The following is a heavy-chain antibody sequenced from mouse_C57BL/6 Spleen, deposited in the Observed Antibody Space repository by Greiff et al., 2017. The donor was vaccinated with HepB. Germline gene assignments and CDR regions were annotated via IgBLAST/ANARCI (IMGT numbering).Heavy chain of an antibody. CDR2: IYPGDGDT. Sequence: VMLVESGPELVKPGASVKISCKASGYAFSSSWMNWVKQRPGKGLEWIGRIYPGDGDTNYNGKFKGKATLTADKSSSTAYMQLSSLTSEDSAVYFCARSSITTVVEAYFDYWGQGTTLTVSS. CDR1: GYAFSSSW. D-gene: IGHD1-1*01. J-gene: IGHJ2*01. V-gene: IGHV1-82*01. CDR3: ARSSITTVVEAYFDY.